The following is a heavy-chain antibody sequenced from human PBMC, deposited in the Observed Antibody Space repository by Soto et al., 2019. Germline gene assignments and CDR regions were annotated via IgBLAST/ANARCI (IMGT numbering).Heavy chain of an antibody. CDR1: GDTFTTYD. Sequence: ASVKVSCKASGDTFTTYDINWVRQATGHGLEWMGWINPNSGNIGYAQRFQGRVTMTRDTAIRTAYMEVSSLRSDDTAVYYCASGRASGSYYLLDYWGQGTLVIVSS. CDR3: ASGRASGSYYLLDY. J-gene: IGHJ4*02. CDR2: INPNSGNI. D-gene: IGHD3-10*01. V-gene: IGHV1-8*01.